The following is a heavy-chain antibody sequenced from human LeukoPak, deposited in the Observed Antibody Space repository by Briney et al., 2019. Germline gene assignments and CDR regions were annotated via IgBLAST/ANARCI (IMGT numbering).Heavy chain of an antibody. V-gene: IGHV4-30-4*01. CDR2: MYYSGST. J-gene: IGHJ3*02. D-gene: IGHD3-22*01. CDR1: GGSISSGDYY. Sequence: SQTLSLTCTVSGGSISSGDYYWSWIRQPPGKGLEWIAYMYYSGSTYYNPSLKSRVTMSADTSENQLSLKLSSVTAADTAVYYCARDTGGSGFDAFDIWGQGTMVTVSS. CDR3: ARDTGGSGFDAFDI.